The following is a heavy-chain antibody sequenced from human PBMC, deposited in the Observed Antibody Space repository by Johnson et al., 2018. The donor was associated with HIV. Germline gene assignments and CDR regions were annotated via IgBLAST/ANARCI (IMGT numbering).Heavy chain of an antibody. Sequence: QVLLVESGGGVVQPGRSLRLSCAASGFTFSSYAMHWVRQAPGKGLEWVAVISYDGSNKYYADSVKGRFTISRDNSKNTLYLQMNSLRAEDTAVYYCARAPYNWNLGLFDAFDIWGQGTMVTVSS. J-gene: IGHJ3*02. D-gene: IGHD1-7*01. CDR3: ARAPYNWNLGLFDAFDI. CDR2: ISYDGSNK. CDR1: GFTFSSYA. V-gene: IGHV3-30*04.